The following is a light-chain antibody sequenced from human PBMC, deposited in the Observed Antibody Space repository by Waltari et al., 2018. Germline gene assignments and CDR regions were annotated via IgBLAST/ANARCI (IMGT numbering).Light chain of an antibody. V-gene: IGKV1-33*01. CDR1: HDISNY. CDR3: QQFDNLVYT. J-gene: IGKJ2*01. CDR2: DAS. Sequence: DIQMTQSPSSLSASVGDRVTITCQPSHDISNYLNWYQQNPGKAPKLLIYDASNLETGVPSRFSGSGSGTDFSFTISSLQPEDIATYYCQQFDNLVYTFGQGTKLEIK.